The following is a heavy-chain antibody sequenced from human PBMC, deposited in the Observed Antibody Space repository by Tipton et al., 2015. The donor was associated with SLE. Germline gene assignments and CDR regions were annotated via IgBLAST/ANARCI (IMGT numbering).Heavy chain of an antibody. CDR3: ARGRPPYYYGMDV. CDR2: INHSGST. V-gene: IGHV4-34*01. Sequence: TLSHTCAVYGGSFSGYYWYWIRQPPGKGLEWIGEINHSGSTNYNPSLKSRVTISVDTSKNQFSLKLSSVTAADTAVYYCARGRPPYYYGMDVWGQGTTVTVS. CDR1: GGSFSGYY. J-gene: IGHJ6*02.